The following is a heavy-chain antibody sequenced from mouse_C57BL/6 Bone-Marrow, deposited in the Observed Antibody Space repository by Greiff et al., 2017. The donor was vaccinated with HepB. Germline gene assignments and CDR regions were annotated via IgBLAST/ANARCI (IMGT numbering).Heavy chain of an antibody. D-gene: IGHD2-3*01. Sequence: EVKLQESGGGLVKPGGSLKLSCAASGFTFSSYAMSWVRQTPEKRLEWVATISDGSSYTYYPDNVKGRFTISRDNAKNNLYLQMSHLKSEDTAMYYCARIYDGYYYYFDYWGQGTTLTVSS. V-gene: IGHV5-4*03. CDR1: GFTFSSYA. J-gene: IGHJ2*01. CDR2: ISDGSSYT. CDR3: ARIYDGYYYYFDY.